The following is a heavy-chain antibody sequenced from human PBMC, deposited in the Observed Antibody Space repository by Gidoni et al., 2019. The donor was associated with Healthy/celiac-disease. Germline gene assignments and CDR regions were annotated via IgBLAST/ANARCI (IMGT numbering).Heavy chain of an antibody. Sequence: QLQLQESGPGLVKPSETLSLTCTVPGGSISSSSYYWGWIRQPPGKGLEWIGSIYYSGSTYYNPSLKSRVTISVDTSKNQFSLKLSSVTAADTAVYYCARLGLEGSTSFFDYWGQGTLVTVSS. CDR2: IYYSGST. V-gene: IGHV4-39*01. J-gene: IGHJ4*02. CDR1: GGSISSSSYY. CDR3: ARLGLEGSTSFFDY. D-gene: IGHD2-2*01.